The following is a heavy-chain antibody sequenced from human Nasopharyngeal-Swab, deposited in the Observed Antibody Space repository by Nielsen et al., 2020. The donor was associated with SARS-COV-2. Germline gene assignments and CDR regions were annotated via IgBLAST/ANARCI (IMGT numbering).Heavy chain of an antibody. CDR3: ARGTTVTYCDY. Sequence: SLKISCAASGFTFDDYAMHWVRQAPGKGLEWVSGISWNSGSIGYADSVKGRFTISRDNAKNSLYLQMNSLRAEDTAVYYCARGTTVTYCDYWGQGTLVTVSS. V-gene: IGHV3-9*01. CDR2: ISWNSGSI. D-gene: IGHD4-17*01. J-gene: IGHJ4*02. CDR1: GFTFDDYA.